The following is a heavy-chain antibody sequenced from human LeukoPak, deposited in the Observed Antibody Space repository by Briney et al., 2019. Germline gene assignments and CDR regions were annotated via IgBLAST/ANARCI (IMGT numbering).Heavy chain of an antibody. CDR3: ARYDNRIWFDP. Sequence: PSEALSLTCAVYGGSFSGYYWSWIRQPPGKGLEWIGEINHSGSTNYNPSLKSRVTISVDTSKNQFSLKLSSVTAADTAVYYCARYDNRIWFDPGAREPWSPSPQ. CDR1: GGSFSGYY. D-gene: IGHD3-22*01. CDR2: INHSGST. V-gene: IGHV4-34*01. J-gene: IGHJ5*02.